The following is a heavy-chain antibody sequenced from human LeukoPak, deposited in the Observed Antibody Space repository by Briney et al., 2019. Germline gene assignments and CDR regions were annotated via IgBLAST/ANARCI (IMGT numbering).Heavy chain of an antibody. J-gene: IGHJ3*02. CDR2: ISSDGTNK. V-gene: IGHV3-30*10. CDR3: ASETSDAFDI. Sequence: GRSLRLSCAASGFTFPNYAMHWVPQAPGKGLEWVAVISSDGTNKYYTDSVKGRFAISRDRSKNTLYVQMNSLRAEDTAVYYCASETSDAFDIWGQGTMVTVSS. CDR1: GFTFPNYA.